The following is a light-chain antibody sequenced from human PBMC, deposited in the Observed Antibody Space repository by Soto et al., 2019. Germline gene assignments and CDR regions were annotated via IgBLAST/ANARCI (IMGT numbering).Light chain of an antibody. CDR3: SSYTSSITLV. CDR2: DVS. J-gene: IGLJ2*01. CDR1: SSAVGAYSY. V-gene: IGLV2-14*01. Sequence: QSALTQPASVSGSPGQSITISCTGTSSAVGAYSYVSWYQQHPGKAPKLIIYDVSNRPSGVSNRFSGSKSGNTASLTISGLQAEDEADYYCSSYTSSITLVFGGGTKLTVL.